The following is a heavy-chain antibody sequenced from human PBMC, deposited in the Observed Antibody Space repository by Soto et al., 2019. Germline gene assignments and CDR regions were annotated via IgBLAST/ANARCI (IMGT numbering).Heavy chain of an antibody. Sequence: GGSLRLSCAASGFTFSSYWMSWVRQAPGKGLEWVANIKQDGSEKYYVDSVKGRFTISRDNAKNSLYLQMNSLRAEDTAVYYCARVRYDFWSGYYTHFDYWGQGTLVTVSS. CDR2: IKQDGSEK. D-gene: IGHD3-3*01. J-gene: IGHJ4*02. CDR1: GFTFSSYW. V-gene: IGHV3-7*03. CDR3: ARVRYDFWSGYYTHFDY.